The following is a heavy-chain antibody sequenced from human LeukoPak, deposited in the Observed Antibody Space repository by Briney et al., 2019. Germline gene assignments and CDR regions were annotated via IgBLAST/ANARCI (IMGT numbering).Heavy chain of an antibody. D-gene: IGHD3-3*01. Sequence: PGGSLRLSCAASGGTLSSYAMSWVRQSPGKGLEWVSAISGSGGSTYYADSVKGRFTISRDNSKNTLYLQMNSLRAEDTAVYYCAKGPFWSGYYGTYYYYMDVWGKGTTVTVSS. V-gene: IGHV3-23*01. CDR3: AKGPFWSGYYGTYYYYMDV. CDR2: ISGSGGST. J-gene: IGHJ6*03. CDR1: GGTLSSYA.